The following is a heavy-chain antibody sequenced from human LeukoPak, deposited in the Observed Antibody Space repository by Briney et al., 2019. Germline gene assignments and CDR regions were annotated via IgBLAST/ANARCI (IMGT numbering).Heavy chain of an antibody. J-gene: IGHJ4*02. CDR3: AKPDCSSTSCHTFDY. D-gene: IGHD2-2*01. V-gene: IGHV3-23*01. CDR1: GFTFSSYA. Sequence: GGSLRLSCAASGFTFSSYAMSWARQAPGKGLEWVSAISGSGGSTYYADSVKGRFTISRDNSKNTLYLQMNSLRAEDTAVYYCAKPDCSSTSCHTFDYWGQGTLVTVSS. CDR2: ISGSGGST.